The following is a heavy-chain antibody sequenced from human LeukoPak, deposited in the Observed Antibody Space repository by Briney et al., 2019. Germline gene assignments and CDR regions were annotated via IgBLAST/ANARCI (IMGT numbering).Heavy chain of an antibody. CDR2: IWYDGSNK. CDR1: GFTFSSYG. V-gene: IGHV3-33*01. D-gene: IGHD3-10*01. CDR3: ARGGGITMVRGRRNWFDP. Sequence: GGSLRLSCAASGFTFSSYGMHWVRQAPGKGLEWVAVIWYDGSNKYYADSVKGRFTISRDNSKNTLYLQMNSLRAEDTAVYYCARGGGITMVRGRRNWFDPWGQGTLVTVSS. J-gene: IGHJ5*02.